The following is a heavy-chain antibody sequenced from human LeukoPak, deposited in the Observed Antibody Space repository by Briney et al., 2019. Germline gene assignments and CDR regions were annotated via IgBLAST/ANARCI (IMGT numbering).Heavy chain of an antibody. Sequence: PGGSLRLSCAASGFTFSSYGMNWVRQTPGKGLEWVAFIRFDGRDKYYTDSVKGRFTISRDNSKNTLYLQMNSLRVEDTAVYFCAKRVLPVTNPTWICPFDPWGQGTLVTVSS. CDR3: AKRVLPVTNPTWICPFDP. CDR1: GFTFSSYG. J-gene: IGHJ5*02. V-gene: IGHV3-30*02. CDR2: IRFDGRDK. D-gene: IGHD2-2*03.